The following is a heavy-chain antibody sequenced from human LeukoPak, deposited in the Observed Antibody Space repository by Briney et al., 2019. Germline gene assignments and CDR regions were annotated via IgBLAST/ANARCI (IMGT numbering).Heavy chain of an antibody. Sequence: ASVKVSCKASGYTFTGYYMHWVRQAPGQGLEWMGRINPNSGGTNYAQKFQGRVTMTGDTSISTAYMELSRLRSDDTAVYYCARVLGSGRYDILTGYYPFDYWGQGTLVTVSS. J-gene: IGHJ4*02. CDR1: GYTFTGYY. D-gene: IGHD3-9*01. CDR3: ARVLGSGRYDILTGYYPFDY. CDR2: INPNSGGT. V-gene: IGHV1-2*06.